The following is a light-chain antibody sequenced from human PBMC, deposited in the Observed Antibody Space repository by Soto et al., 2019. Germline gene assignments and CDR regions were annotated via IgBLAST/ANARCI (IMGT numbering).Light chain of an antibody. Sequence: QSALPQPASGSGSPGQSITISCTGTSSDVGGYNYVSWYQQHPGKAPKLMIYEVSNRPSGVSNRFSGSKSGNTASLTTSGLQAEDEADYYCSSYTSSSIDYVFGTGTKLTVL. CDR2: EVS. J-gene: IGLJ1*01. CDR1: SSDVGGYNY. V-gene: IGLV2-14*01. CDR3: SSYTSSSIDYV.